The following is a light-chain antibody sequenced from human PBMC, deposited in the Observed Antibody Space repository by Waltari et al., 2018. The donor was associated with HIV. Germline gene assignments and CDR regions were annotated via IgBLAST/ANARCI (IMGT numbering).Light chain of an antibody. CDR2: ADN. V-gene: IGLV6-57*01. CDR1: SGSMYTHY. Sequence: NFMLTQPHSVSESPGKTVTISCTRSSGSMYTHYVQLYQQRPGSSPTTGIYADNQRPSGVPGRFSGSIDSSSNSASLTISGLKTEDEADYYCQSYDSSSQVFGGGTKLTVL. J-gene: IGLJ3*02. CDR3: QSYDSSSQV.